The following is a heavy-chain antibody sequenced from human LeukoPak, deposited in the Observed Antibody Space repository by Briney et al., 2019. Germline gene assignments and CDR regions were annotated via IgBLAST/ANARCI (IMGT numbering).Heavy chain of an antibody. CDR3: ARDSGSSGFDY. V-gene: IGHV1-8*01. CDR1: GYTFTSYD. J-gene: IGHJ4*02. CDR2: MNPNSGNT. Sequence: GASVKVSCKASGYTFTSYDINWVRQATGQGLEWMGWMNPNSGNTSYAQKFQGRVTMTRDTSTSTVYMELSSLRSEDTAVYYCARDSGSSGFDYWGQGTLVTVSS. D-gene: IGHD6-6*01.